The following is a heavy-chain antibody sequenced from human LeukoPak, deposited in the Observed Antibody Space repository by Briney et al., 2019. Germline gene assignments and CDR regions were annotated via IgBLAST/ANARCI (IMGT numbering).Heavy chain of an antibody. CDR1: GFTFSNAW. D-gene: IGHD3-3*01. Sequence: GGSLRLPCAASGFTFSNAWMSWVRQAPGKGLEWVGRIKSKTDGGTTDYAAPVKGRFTISRDDSKNTLYLQMNSLKTEDTAVYYCTTGRYDFWSGYSAPDYWGQGTLVTVSS. CDR2: IKSKTDGGTT. J-gene: IGHJ4*02. V-gene: IGHV3-15*01. CDR3: TTGRYDFWSGYSAPDY.